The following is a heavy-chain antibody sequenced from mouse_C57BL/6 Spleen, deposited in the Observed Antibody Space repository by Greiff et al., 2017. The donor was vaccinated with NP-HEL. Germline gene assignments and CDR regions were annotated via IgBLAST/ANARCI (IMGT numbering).Heavy chain of an antibody. J-gene: IGHJ1*03. CDR2: IWRGGST. V-gene: IGHV2-5*01. CDR1: GFSLTSYG. Sequence: VKLQESGPGLVQPSQSLSITCTVSGFSLTSYGVHWVRQSPGKGLEWLGVIWRGGSTDYNAAFMSRLSITKDNSKSQVFFKMNSLQADDTAIYYCAKEALTGTGYFDVWGTGTTVTVSS. CDR3: AKEALTGTGYFDV. D-gene: IGHD4-1*01.